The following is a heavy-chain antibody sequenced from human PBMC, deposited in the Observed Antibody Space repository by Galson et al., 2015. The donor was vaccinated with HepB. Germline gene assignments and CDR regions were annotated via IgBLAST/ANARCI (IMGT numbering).Heavy chain of an antibody. V-gene: IGHV6-1*01. CDR1: GDSVSSNTVG. CDR3: ARSIHLGRGFDS. Sequence: CAISGDSVSSNTVGWNWTRQSPSRGLEWLGRTYYRSKWSNDYAQSVQSRITINPDTSKNQISLQLNSVTPEDTAVYYCARSIHLGRGFDSWGQGTLVTVSS. J-gene: IGHJ4*02. D-gene: IGHD7-27*01. CDR2: TYYRSKWSN.